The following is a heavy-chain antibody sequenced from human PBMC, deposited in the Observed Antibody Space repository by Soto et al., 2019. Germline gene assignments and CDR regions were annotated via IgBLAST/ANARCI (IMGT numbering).Heavy chain of an antibody. V-gene: IGHV3-48*03. CDR2: ISSSGSTI. CDR3: ARVSWQWLVPGLDP. D-gene: IGHD6-19*01. CDR1: GFTFSSYE. J-gene: IGHJ5*02. Sequence: EVQLVESGGGLVQPGGSLRLSCAASGFTFSSYEMNWVRQAPGKGLEWVSYISSSGSTIYYADSVKGRFTISRDNAKNSLYLQMNSLRAEDTAVYYCARVSWQWLVPGLDPWGQGTLVTVSS.